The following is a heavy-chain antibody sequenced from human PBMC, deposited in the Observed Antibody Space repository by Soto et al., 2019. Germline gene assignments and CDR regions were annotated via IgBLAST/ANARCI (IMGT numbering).Heavy chain of an antibody. CDR2: IDRHSSGI. V-gene: IGHV3-21*02. CDR1: GFDFNLET. D-gene: IGHD6-6*01. J-gene: IGHJ1*01. CDR3: VRDYWVSDSS. Sequence: DVELLESGGGLVKPGGSLRLSCAAAGFDFNLETMGWVRQAPGKGPEWVSSIDRHSSGIFYADSVKGRFIISRDNAENSLNLQMNRLKVEDTAVYYCVRDYWVSDSSWGQGTRVTVSS.